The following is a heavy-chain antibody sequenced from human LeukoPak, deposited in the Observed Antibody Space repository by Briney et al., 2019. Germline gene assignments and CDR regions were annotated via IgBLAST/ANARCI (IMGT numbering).Heavy chain of an antibody. CDR1: GYTFTGYY. V-gene: IGHV1-2*02. CDR2: INPNSGGT. J-gene: IGHJ3*02. CDR3: ARETNPVGYDAFDI. D-gene: IGHD1-14*01. Sequence: ASVKVSCKASGYTFTGYYMHWVRQAPGQGLEWMGWINPNSGGTNYAQKFQGRVTMTRDTSISTAYMELSRLRSDDTAVYYCARETNPVGYDAFDIWGQGTMVTVSS.